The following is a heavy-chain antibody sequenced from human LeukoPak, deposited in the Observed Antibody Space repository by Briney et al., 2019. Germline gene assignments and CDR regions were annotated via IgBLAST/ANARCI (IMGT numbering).Heavy chain of an antibody. V-gene: IGHV3-7*03. Sequence: GGSLRLSCAASGFTFSSYWMSWVRQAPGKGLEWVANIKQDGSEKYYVDSVKGRFTISRDNAKNSLYLQMNSLRVEDTAVYYCARAANRAVAGTGGYWGQGTLVTVSS. CDR2: IKQDGSEK. J-gene: IGHJ4*02. CDR3: ARAANRAVAGTGGY. CDR1: GFTFSSYW. D-gene: IGHD6-19*01.